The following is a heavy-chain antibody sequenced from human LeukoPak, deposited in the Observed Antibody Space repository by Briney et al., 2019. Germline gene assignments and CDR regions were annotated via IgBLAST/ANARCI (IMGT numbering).Heavy chain of an antibody. V-gene: IGHV3-13*01. D-gene: IGHD6-19*01. CDR3: VRAGYSSGWYRFDY. CDR1: GFTFINYD. CDR2: IGPTGES. J-gene: IGHJ4*02. Sequence: GGSLRLSCVASGFTFINYDMHCVRQATGKGLEWVSSIGPTGESYYPGSVKGRLTISRENARNSLHLQMNSLKVEDTAVYYCVRAGYSSGWYRFDYWGQGTLVTVSS.